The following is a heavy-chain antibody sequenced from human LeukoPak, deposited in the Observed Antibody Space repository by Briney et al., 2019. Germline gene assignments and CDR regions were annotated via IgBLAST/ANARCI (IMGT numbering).Heavy chain of an antibody. CDR1: GGSISSYH. V-gene: IGHV4-4*09. CDR2: IYTSGST. D-gene: IGHD3-10*01. Sequence: QPSETLSLTCTVSGGSISSYHWSWIRQPPGKGLEWIGYIYTSGSTNYNPSLRSRVTISVDTSKNQFSLKLSSVTAADTAVYYCARQIRGAAFDIWGQGTMVTVPS. J-gene: IGHJ3*02. CDR3: ARQIRGAAFDI.